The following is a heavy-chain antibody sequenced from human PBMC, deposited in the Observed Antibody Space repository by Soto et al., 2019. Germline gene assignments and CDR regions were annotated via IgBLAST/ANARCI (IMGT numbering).Heavy chain of an antibody. CDR2: IYPGDSDT. CDR1: GYSFTIYL. CDR3: ARLEDIADWFDP. V-gene: IGHV5-51*01. Sequence: PGESLNISCNGSGYSFTIYLIGWVRQMPGKGLEWMGIIYPGDSDTRYSPSFQGQVTISADKSISTAYLQWSSLKASDTAVYYCARLEDIADWFDPWGQGTLVTVSS. D-gene: IGHD2-15*01. J-gene: IGHJ5*02.